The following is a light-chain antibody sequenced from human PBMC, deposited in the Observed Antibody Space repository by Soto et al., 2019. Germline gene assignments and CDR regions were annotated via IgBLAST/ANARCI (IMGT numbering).Light chain of an antibody. Sequence: EIELTQSPGTLSLSPGERATLSCRASQSTSSSYLAWYQQKPGQAPRLLIYGATSRATGIPDRFSGSGSVTDFTLTISRLEPEDFAVYYCQQYDNSPMYTFGQGTKLEIK. CDR2: GAT. CDR1: QSTSSSY. V-gene: IGKV3-20*01. J-gene: IGKJ2*01. CDR3: QQYDNSPMYT.